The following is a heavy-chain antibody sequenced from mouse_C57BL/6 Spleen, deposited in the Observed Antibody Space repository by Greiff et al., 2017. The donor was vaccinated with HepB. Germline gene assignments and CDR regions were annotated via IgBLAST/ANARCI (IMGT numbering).Heavy chain of an antibody. V-gene: IGHV1-18*01. D-gene: IGHD1-1*01. Sequence: VQLQQSGPELVKPGASVKIPCKASGYTFTDYNMDWVKQSHGKSLEWIGDINPNNGGTIYNQKFKGKATLTVDKSSSTAYMELRSLTSEDTAVYYCARGSTVVANWDWFAYWGQGTLVTVSA. J-gene: IGHJ3*01. CDR3: ARGSTVVANWDWFAY. CDR1: GYTFTDYN. CDR2: INPNNGGT.